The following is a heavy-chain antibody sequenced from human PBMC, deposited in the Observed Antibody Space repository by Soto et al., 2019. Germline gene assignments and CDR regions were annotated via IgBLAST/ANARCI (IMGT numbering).Heavy chain of an antibody. J-gene: IGHJ4*02. D-gene: IGHD6-6*01. CDR3: ARDARSSSSAFDY. CDR1: GGSISSGGYY. CDR2: IYYSGST. Sequence: SETLSLTCSVSGGSISSGGYYWSLIRQHPGKGLEWIEYIYYSGSTYYNPSLKSRVTISVDTSKNQFSLKLSSVTAADTAVYYCARDARSSSSAFDYWGKGTLVTVSS. V-gene: IGHV4-31*03.